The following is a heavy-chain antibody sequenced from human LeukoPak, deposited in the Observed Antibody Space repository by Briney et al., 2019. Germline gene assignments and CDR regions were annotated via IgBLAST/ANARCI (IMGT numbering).Heavy chain of an antibody. Sequence: SETLSLTCAVYGGTFSAYYWSWIRQPPGKGLEWIGEINHSGSTTNYNPSLKSRVTISVDTSKNQFSLKLSSVTAADTAVYYCAREFRYCSGGSCHFDYWGQGTLVTVSS. CDR2: INHSGSTT. V-gene: IGHV4-34*01. J-gene: IGHJ4*02. CDR3: AREFRYCSGGSCHFDY. D-gene: IGHD2-15*01. CDR1: GGTFSAYY.